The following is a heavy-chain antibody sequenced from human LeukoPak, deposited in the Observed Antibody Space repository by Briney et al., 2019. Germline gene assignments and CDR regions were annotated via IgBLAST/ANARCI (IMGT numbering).Heavy chain of an antibody. CDR1: GGSISGYY. V-gene: IGHV4-34*01. CDR3: ARGGYCSSTSCRGPEYFQH. Sequence: SETLSLTCAVYGGSISGYYWSWIRQPPGKGLEWIGEINHSGSTNYNPSLKSRVTISVDTSKNQFSLKLSSVTAADTAVYYCARGGYCSSTSCRGPEYFQHWGQGTLVTVSS. D-gene: IGHD2-2*01. CDR2: INHSGST. J-gene: IGHJ1*01.